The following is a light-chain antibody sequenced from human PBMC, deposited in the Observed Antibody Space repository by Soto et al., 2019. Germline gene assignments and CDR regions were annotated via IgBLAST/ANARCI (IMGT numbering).Light chain of an antibody. CDR3: SSYSYSSRVV. V-gene: IGLV2-14*01. J-gene: IGLJ2*01. Sequence: QSALTQPASVSGSPGQSITISCSGTSSDVGLYDSVSWYQQHPGQAPRLMIYEVTSRPSGVSSRFSGSKSDKTASLTISGLQPEDEAHYYCSSYSYSSRVVFGGGTKLTVL. CDR1: SSDVGLYDS. CDR2: EVT.